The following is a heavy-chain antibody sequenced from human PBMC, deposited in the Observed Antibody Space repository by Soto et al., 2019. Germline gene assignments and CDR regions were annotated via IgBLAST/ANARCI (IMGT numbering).Heavy chain of an antibody. CDR3: ARAFDYYYDSSGSM. D-gene: IGHD3-22*01. V-gene: IGHV1-2*02. J-gene: IGHJ4*02. Sequence: WASVKVSCKASGYTFTGYYMHWVRQAPGQGLEWMGWINPNSGGTNYAQKFQGRATMTRDTSISTAYMELSRLRSDDTAVYYCARAFDYYYDSSGSMWGQGTLVTVSS. CDR2: INPNSGGT. CDR1: GYTFTGYY.